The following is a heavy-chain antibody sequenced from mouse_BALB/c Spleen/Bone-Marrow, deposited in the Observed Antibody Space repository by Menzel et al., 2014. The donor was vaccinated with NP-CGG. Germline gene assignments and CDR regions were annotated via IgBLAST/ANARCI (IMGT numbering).Heavy chain of an antibody. CDR2: IRNKANGYTT. V-gene: IGHV7-3*02. CDR3: ARDMGGLLFDY. Sequence: DVKLVESGGGLVQPGGSLILSCATSGFTFTDYYMNWVRQPPGKALEWLGFIRNKANGYTTEYSASVKGRFTISRDNSQSILYLQMNTLRAEDSATYYCARDMGGLLFDYWGQGTTLTVSS. CDR1: GFTFTDYY. D-gene: IGHD2-3*01. J-gene: IGHJ2*01.